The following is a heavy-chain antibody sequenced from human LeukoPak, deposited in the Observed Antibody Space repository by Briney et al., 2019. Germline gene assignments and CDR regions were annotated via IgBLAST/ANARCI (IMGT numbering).Heavy chain of an antibody. V-gene: IGHV3-23*01. CDR2: ISGSGGST. Sequence: PGGSLRLSCAASGFTFSSYAMSSVRQAPGKGLEWVSAISGSGGSTYYADSVKGRFTISRDNPKNTLHLQLNSLRAEDTAVYYCAKAPTGSDYWGQGTLVTVSS. J-gene: IGHJ4*02. CDR1: GFTFSSYA. CDR3: AKAPTGSDY.